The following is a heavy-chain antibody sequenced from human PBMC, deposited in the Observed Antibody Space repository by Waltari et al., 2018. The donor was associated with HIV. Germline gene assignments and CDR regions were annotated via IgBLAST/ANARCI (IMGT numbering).Heavy chain of an antibody. D-gene: IGHD3-16*01. Sequence: QVQLQESGPGLVRPSQTLSLTCTVSGGSISSAGYYWSWIRQPPGKGLDWIGNIYSSGINYYNPSLKSRGTISVDTSKNQFSLKLKSVTAADTAVYYCARGGVSYHDMDVWGQGTTVTVSS. CDR3: ARGGVSYHDMDV. CDR1: GGSISSAGYY. CDR2: IYSSGIN. V-gene: IGHV4-30-4*01. J-gene: IGHJ6*02.